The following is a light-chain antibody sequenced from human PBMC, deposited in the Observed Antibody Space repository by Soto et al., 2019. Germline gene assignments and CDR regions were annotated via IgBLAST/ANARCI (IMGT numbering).Light chain of an antibody. J-gene: IGKJ4*01. CDR1: QTISSW. Sequence: DIQMTQSPSTLSGSVGDRVTITCRASQTISSWLAWYQQKPGKAPKLLIYTASTLQSGVPSRFSGSGSGTEFTLTITSLQPEDFAAYYCQQLYSYPLTFGGGTKVEIK. CDR2: TAS. CDR3: QQLYSYPLT. V-gene: IGKV1-5*01.